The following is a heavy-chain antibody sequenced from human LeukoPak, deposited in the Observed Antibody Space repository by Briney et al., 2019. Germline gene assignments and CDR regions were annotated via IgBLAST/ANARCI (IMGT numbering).Heavy chain of an antibody. CDR2: IYYSGST. D-gene: IGHD6-13*01. CDR3: ARGYSSSWYYFDY. J-gene: IGHJ4*02. CDR1: GGSISSYF. Sequence: PSETLSLTCTVSGGSISSYFWSWIRQPPGKGLEWIGYIYYSGSTNYNPSLKSRVTISVDTSKNQFSLKLSSVTAADTAVYYCARGYSSSWYYFDYSGQGTLVTVSS. V-gene: IGHV4-59*01.